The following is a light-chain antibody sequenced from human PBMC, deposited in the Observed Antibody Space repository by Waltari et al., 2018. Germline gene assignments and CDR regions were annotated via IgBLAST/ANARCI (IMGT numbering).Light chain of an antibody. CDR2: PAS. CDR3: QQYGTSSLS. CDR1: QSLSNNY. J-gene: IGKJ4*01. V-gene: IGKV3-20*01. Sequence: EIVLTQSPGTLSLSPGERATLSCRASQSLSNNYLAWYQHKPGQAPRLLIYPASSRTTGIPDRFGGSGSGTDFTLSISRVEPEDFAVYYCQQYGTSSLSFGGGTKVEIK.